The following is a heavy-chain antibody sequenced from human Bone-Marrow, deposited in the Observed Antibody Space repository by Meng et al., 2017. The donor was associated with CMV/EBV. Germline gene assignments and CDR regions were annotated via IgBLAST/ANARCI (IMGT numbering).Heavy chain of an antibody. CDR2: LYYSGNT. Sequence: SETLSLTCTVSGASISTYYWSWIRQPPGKGLEWIGYLYYSGNTNYSPSLKSRVTISVDTSKNQFSLKLSSVTAADTAVYYCARSYYDFWSGYRNYGMDVWGQGTTVTVSS. J-gene: IGHJ6*02. V-gene: IGHV4-59*12. CDR1: GASISTYY. D-gene: IGHD3-3*01. CDR3: ARSYYDFWSGYRNYGMDV.